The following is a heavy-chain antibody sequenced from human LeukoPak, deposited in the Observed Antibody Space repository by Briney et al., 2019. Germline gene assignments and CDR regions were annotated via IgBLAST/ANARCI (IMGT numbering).Heavy chain of an antibody. J-gene: IGHJ4*02. Sequence: QPGRSLRLSCAASGFTFSSYAMHWVRQAPGKGLEWVAVISYGGSNKYYADSVKGRFTISRDNSKNTLYLQMNSLRAEDTAVYYCARETGPAGFDYWGQGTLVTVSS. CDR3: ARETGPAGFDY. V-gene: IGHV3-30*01. CDR2: ISYGGSNK. CDR1: GFTFSSYA. D-gene: IGHD2-2*01.